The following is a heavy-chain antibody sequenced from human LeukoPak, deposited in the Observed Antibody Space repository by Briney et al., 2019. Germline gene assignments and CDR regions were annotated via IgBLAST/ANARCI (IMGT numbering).Heavy chain of an antibody. V-gene: IGHV3-7*01. Sequence: GGSLRLSCAASGFTFSTYWMSWVRQAPGKGLEWVANMRRDGNEIYYLNSVRGRFTISRDNAKNSLYLQMNSLRAEDTAVYYCARRGSGTYFDYWGQGTLVNVSS. CDR3: ARRGSGTYFDY. J-gene: IGHJ4*02. CDR1: GFTFSTYW. D-gene: IGHD1-26*01. CDR2: MRRDGNEI.